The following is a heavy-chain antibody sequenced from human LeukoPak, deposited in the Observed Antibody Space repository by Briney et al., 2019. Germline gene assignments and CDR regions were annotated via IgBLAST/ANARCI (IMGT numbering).Heavy chain of an antibody. J-gene: IGHJ6*02. CDR1: GYTFSSYD. D-gene: IGHD2-2*01. V-gene: IGHV1-8*01. CDR2: MNPNSGNT. Sequence: GASVKVSCKASGYTFSSYDVNWVRQATGQGLEWMGWMNPNSGNTGYAQEFQGRVTMTRNTSISTAYMEVSGLRSEDTAVYYCARALSLTSYGMDVWGQGTTVTVSS. CDR3: ARALSLTSYGMDV.